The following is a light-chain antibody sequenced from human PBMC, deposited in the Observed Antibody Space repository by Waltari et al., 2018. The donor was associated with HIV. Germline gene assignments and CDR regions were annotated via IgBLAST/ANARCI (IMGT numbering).Light chain of an antibody. J-gene: IGKJ1*01. V-gene: IGKV3-20*01. CDR2: GAS. Sequence: ETVLAQSPGTLSLSPGEIATLSCRASQRVRRTHLPWYQQKPGQAPRLLIYGASTRATGIPDRFSGSGSGTDFTLIINRLEPEDFAVYYCQQYGSSLSLTFGQGTKVEIK. CDR1: QRVRRTH. CDR3: QQYGSSLSLT.